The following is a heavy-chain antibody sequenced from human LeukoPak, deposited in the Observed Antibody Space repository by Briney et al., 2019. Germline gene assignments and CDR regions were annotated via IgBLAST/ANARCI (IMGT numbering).Heavy chain of an antibody. D-gene: IGHD2-21*01. Sequence: GGSLRLSCAASGFTFSDYWMHWVRQAPGKGLVWVSRIDGRGTKTDYADSVRGRFTISRDNAKNTVSLQLNSLRPEDTAVYYCAKDIHILTDYWGQGTLVTVSS. CDR3: AKDIHILTDY. CDR2: IDGRGTKT. J-gene: IGHJ4*02. V-gene: IGHV3-74*01. CDR1: GFTFSDYW.